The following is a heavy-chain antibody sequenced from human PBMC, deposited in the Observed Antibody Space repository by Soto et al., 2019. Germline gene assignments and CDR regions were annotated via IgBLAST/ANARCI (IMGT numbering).Heavy chain of an antibody. Sequence: GASVKVSCKASGYTFTGYYMHWVRQAPGQGLEWMGWINPNSGGTNYAQKFQGRVTMTRDTSISTAYMELSRLRSDDTAVYYCASLGLHCSGGSCHDWFDPWGQGTQGTVSS. V-gene: IGHV1-2*02. J-gene: IGHJ5*02. CDR3: ASLGLHCSGGSCHDWFDP. CDR2: INPNSGGT. D-gene: IGHD2-15*01. CDR1: GYTFTGYY.